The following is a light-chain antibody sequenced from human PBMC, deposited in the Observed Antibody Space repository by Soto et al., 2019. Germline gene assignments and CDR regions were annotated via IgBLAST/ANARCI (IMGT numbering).Light chain of an antibody. CDR3: QQSYSLPYT. CDR1: QSVGSL. J-gene: IGKJ2*01. V-gene: IGKV1-39*01. CDR2: AAS. Sequence: DIQMTQSPSSLSASVGDRVTITCRASQSVGSLLNWFQQRPGIAPKLLIYAASTLLSGAPSRFSGSGAGTDFTLIISSLQPEDFATYYCQQSYSLPYTFGQGTKLEI.